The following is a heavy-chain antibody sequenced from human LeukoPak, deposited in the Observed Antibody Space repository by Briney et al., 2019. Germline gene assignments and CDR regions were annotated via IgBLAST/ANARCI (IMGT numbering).Heavy chain of an antibody. Sequence: SETLSLTCTVSGGSVSSATYYWSWIRQPPGRGLEWIGYVYYTGSTNYNPSLKSRVTISIETSKNQFSLNLSSVTAADTAVYYCARGRFFAGGAYYFDSWGQGTLVTVSS. CDR3: ARGRFFAGGAYYFDS. CDR1: GGSVSSATYY. V-gene: IGHV4-61*01. J-gene: IGHJ4*02. D-gene: IGHD3-3*01. CDR2: VYYTGST.